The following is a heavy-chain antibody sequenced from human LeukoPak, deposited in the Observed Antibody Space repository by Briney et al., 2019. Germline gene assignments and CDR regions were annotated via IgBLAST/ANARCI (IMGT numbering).Heavy chain of an antibody. CDR2: IYHSGST. J-gene: IGHJ4*02. D-gene: IGHD6-19*01. CDR1: GGSISSSNW. V-gene: IGHV4-4*02. Sequence: PSETLSLTCAVSGGSISSSNWWSWVRQPPGKGLEWIGEIYHSGSTNYNPSLKSRVTISVDKSKNQFSLKLSSVTAADTAVYYCASIRPGRSGWSDDYWGQGTLVTVSS. CDR3: ASIRPGRSGWSDDY.